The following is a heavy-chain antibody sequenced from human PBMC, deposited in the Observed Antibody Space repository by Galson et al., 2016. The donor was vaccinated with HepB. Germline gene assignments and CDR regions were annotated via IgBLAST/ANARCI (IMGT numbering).Heavy chain of an antibody. V-gene: IGHV3-11*01. Sequence: SLRLSCAASGFTFSYYYMSWIRQAPGKGLEWVSYISGDGRTITYADSVKGRFTISRCNAKNSLYLHMNSLTGEDTAVYYCARIFPLYSSGWYVRGDGWFDSWGQGTLVTVSS. D-gene: IGHD6-19*01. CDR3: ARIFPLYSSGWYVRGDGWFDS. J-gene: IGHJ5*01. CDR1: GFTFSYYY. CDR2: ISGDGRTI.